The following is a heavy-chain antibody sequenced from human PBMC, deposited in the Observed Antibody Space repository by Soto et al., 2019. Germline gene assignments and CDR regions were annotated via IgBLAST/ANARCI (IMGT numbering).Heavy chain of an antibody. D-gene: IGHD6-13*01. CDR3: AKDSGDSSSWVFDY. Sequence: GGSLRLSCAAPGFTFSSYGMHWVRQAPGKGLEWVAVISYDGSNKYYADSVKGRFTISRDNSKNTLYLQMNSLRAEDTAVYYCAKDSGDSSSWVFDYWGQGTLVTV. CDR2: ISYDGSNK. CDR1: GFTFSSYG. V-gene: IGHV3-30*18. J-gene: IGHJ4*02.